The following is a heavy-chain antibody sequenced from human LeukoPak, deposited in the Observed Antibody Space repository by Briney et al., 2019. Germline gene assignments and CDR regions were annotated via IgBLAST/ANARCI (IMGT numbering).Heavy chain of an antibody. CDR1: GGSISSSSYY. CDR3: ARGSGHYENYFDY. J-gene: IGHJ4*02. Sequence: SETLSLTCTVSGGSISSSSYYWGWIRQPPGKGLEWIGSIYYSGSTYYNPSLKSRVTISVDTSKNQFSLKLSSVTAADTAVYYCARGSGHYENYFDYWGQGTLVTVSS. V-gene: IGHV4-39*07. D-gene: IGHD3-16*01. CDR2: IYYSGST.